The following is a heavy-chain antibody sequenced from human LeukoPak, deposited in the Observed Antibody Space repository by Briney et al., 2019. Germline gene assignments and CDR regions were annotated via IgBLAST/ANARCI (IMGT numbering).Heavy chain of an antibody. V-gene: IGHV1-2*02. CDR2: INPNSGGT. D-gene: IGHD3-3*01. CDR3: ARDLETDDYGMDV. Sequence: ASVKVSCKASGYTFTGYYMHWVRQAPGQGLEWMGWINPNSGGTNYAQKFQDRVTMTRDTSISTAYMELSRLRSDDTAVYYCARDLETDDYGMDVWGQGTTVTVSS. J-gene: IGHJ6*02. CDR1: GYTFTGYY.